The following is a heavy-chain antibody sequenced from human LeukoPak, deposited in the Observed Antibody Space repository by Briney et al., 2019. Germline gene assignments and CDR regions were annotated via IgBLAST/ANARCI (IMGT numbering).Heavy chain of an antibody. V-gene: IGHV1-2*02. J-gene: IGHJ3*02. CDR3: ARADSDAFDI. Sequence: ASVKVSCKASGYTFTDYYMHWVRQAPGQGLEWMGWINPNSGDTNYAQKFQGRATMTRDTSISIAYMELSRLRSDDTAVYYCARADSDAFDIWGQGTMVTVSS. CDR1: GYTFTDYY. CDR2: INPNSGDT.